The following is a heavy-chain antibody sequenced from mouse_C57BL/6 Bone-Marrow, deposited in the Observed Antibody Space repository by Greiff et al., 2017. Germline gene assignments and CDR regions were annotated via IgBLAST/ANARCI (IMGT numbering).Heavy chain of an antibody. CDR2: IDPSDSET. V-gene: IGHV1-52*01. Sequence: QVQLQQSGAELVRPGSSVKLSCKASGYTFTSYWMHWVKQRPIQGLEWIGNIDPSDSETPYNQKFKDKATLTVDKSSSTAYMQLSSLTSEDSAVYYCARHWYFDVWGTGTTVTVSS. J-gene: IGHJ1*03. CDR3: ARHWYFDV. CDR1: GYTFTSYW.